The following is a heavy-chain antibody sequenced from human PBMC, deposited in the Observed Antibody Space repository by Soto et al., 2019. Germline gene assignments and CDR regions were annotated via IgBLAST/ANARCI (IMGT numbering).Heavy chain of an antibody. J-gene: IGHJ4*02. V-gene: IGHV4-59*08. CDR3: ARHPYSSSWLFDY. CDR1: GGSISSYY. CDR2: IYYSGST. Sequence: NPSATLSLTCTVSGGSISSYYWSWIRQPPGKGLEWIGYIYYSGSTNYNPSLKSRVTISVDTSKNQFSLKLSSVTAADTAVYYCARHPYSSSWLFDYWGQGTLVTVSS. D-gene: IGHD6-13*01.